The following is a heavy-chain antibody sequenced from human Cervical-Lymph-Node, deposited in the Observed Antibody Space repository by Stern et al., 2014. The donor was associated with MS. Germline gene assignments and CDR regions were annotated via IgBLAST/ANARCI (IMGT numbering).Heavy chain of an antibody. D-gene: IGHD4-23*01. V-gene: IGHV4-59*01. J-gene: IGHJ4*02. CDR2: IYYRGST. CDR3: ARGYGGNPIDY. Sequence: QVQLVESGPGLVKPSETLSLTCTVSGGSISSYYLSWIRQPPGQGLEWIGYIYYRGSTNYNPSLKSRVTISVDTSKNQFSLKLSSVTAADTAVYYCARGYGGNPIDYWGQGTLVTVSS. CDR1: GGSISSYY.